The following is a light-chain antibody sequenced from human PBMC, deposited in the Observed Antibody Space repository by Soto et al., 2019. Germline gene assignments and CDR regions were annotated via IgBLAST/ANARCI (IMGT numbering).Light chain of an antibody. V-gene: IGKV3-20*01. CDR2: GAS. Sequence: EIVLTQSPGTLSLSPGERATLSCRASQSVSSSYLAWYQQKLGQAPRLLIYGASSRATGIPDRFSGSGSGTDFTLTISRLEPEDFAVYYCQQYDSSPMTFGQGTKVEIK. J-gene: IGKJ1*01. CDR3: QQYDSSPMT. CDR1: QSVSSSY.